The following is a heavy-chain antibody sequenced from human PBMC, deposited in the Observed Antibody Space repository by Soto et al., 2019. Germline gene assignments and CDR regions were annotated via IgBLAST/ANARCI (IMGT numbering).Heavy chain of an antibody. CDR3: ANILPGPTDY. CDR2: IYYDASKK. Sequence: QVQLVESGGGVVLPGRSLKLSCAASGFPFNRYVMHWVRQAPGKGLEWVASIYYDASKKYYTDSVKGRFTISRDNSKNTVSLQMNSLRAEDTAVYYCANILPGPTDYWGQGTLVTVSS. V-gene: IGHV3-30*18. CDR1: GFPFNRYV. D-gene: IGHD1-1*01. J-gene: IGHJ4*02.